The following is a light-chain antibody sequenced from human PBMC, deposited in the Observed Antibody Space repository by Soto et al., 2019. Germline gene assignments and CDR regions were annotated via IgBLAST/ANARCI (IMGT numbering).Light chain of an antibody. V-gene: IGKV1-17*03. CDR3: LQHNSYPRT. CDR1: QDISNF. CDR2: SAN. J-gene: IGKJ1*01. Sequence: QMTPSPSDMSASVGDRGTITCRASQDISNFLDWFQQKPGKVPKRLMYSANSLESGVPSRFSGSGSGTEFTLTISSLQPDDFATYYCLQHNSYPRTFGQGTKVDVK.